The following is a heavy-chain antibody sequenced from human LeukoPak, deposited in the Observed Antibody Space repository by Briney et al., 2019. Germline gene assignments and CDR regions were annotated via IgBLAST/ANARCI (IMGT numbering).Heavy chain of an antibody. CDR1: GGSISSGGYS. CDR3: ARGVVVAANAHSWFDP. V-gene: IGHV4-30-2*01. Sequence: SETLSLTCAVSGGSISSGGYSWSWIRRPPGKGLEWIGYIYHSGSTYYNPSLKSRVTISVDRSKNQLSLKLTSVTAADTAVYYCARGVVVAANAHSWFDPWGQGTLVTVSS. D-gene: IGHD2-15*01. J-gene: IGHJ5*02. CDR2: IYHSGST.